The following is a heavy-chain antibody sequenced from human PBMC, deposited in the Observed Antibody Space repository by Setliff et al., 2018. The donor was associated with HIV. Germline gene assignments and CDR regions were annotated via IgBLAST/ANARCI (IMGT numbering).Heavy chain of an antibody. Sequence: ASVKVSCKASGYTFINYGISWVRQAPGQGLEWMGWISAYNGNTNYAQKFQGRVTMTTDTSTSTAYMEMRSLRFDDTAVYFCARDVDNAGTHPPDYWGQGTLVTVSS. V-gene: IGHV1-18*01. D-gene: IGHD1-20*01. J-gene: IGHJ4*02. CDR3: ARDVDNAGTHPPDY. CDR1: GYTFINYG. CDR2: ISAYNGNT.